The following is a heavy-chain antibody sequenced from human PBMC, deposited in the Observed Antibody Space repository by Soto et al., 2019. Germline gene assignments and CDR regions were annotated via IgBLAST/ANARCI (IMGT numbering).Heavy chain of an antibody. V-gene: IGHV1-69*01. CDR2: VIPLFDTA. CDR3: ATGGHNDGYNFYHGMDV. Sequence: QVQVVQSGAEVKKPGSSVKVSCKVSGGIFTNNAISWVRQAPGQGREWLGGVIPLFDTAYYAQIFRGRLRISADGAPTTAYMELSGLTSADTAVYFCATGGHNDGYNFYHGMDVWSQGTTVTVS. CDR1: GGIFTNNA. D-gene: IGHD5-18*01. J-gene: IGHJ6*02.